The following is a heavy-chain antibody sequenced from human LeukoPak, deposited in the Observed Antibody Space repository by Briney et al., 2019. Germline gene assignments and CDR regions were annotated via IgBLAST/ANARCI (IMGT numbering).Heavy chain of an antibody. D-gene: IGHD2-2*01. CDR3: ARPRASRTYPNDAFDI. CDR1: GGSISSGCYY. CDR2: IHYSGST. J-gene: IGHJ3*02. V-gene: IGHV4-39*01. Sequence: SETLSLTCTVSGGSISSGCYYWGWIRQSPGKGLEWIGSIHYSGSTYYNLSLKSRVTISVDTSKNQFSLKVKSVNAADTAVYYCARPRASRTYPNDAFDIWGQGTMVTVSS.